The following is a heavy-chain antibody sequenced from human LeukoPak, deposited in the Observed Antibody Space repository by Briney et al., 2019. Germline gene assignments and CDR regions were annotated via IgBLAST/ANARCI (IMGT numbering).Heavy chain of an antibody. CDR1: GGSISSGSYY. J-gene: IGHJ4*02. V-gene: IGHV4-61*02. CDR3: ARDPGRRNSGYDLGD. Sequence: SETLSLTCTVSGGSISSGSYYWNWIRQPAGKGLEWIGRIYSSGSTNYNPSLKSRVTMSVDTSKNQFSLKLSSVTAADTAVYYCARDPGRRNSGYDLGDWGQGTLVTVSS. D-gene: IGHD5-12*01. CDR2: IYSSGST.